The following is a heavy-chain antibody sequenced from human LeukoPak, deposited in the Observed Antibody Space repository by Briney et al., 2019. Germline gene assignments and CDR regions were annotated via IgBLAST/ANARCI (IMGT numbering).Heavy chain of an antibody. CDR2: IYHSGST. V-gene: IGHV4-38-2*01. D-gene: IGHD6-19*01. Sequence: SETLSLTCAVSGYSISSGYYWGWIRQPPGKGLEWIGSIYHSGSTYYNPSLKSRVTISVDTSKNQFSLKLSSVTAADTAVYYCAGGTAVAGYWGQGTLVTVSS. J-gene: IGHJ4*02. CDR3: AGGTAVAGY. CDR1: GYSISSGYY.